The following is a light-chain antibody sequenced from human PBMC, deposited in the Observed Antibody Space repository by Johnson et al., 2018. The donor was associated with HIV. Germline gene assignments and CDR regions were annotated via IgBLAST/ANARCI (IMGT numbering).Light chain of an antibody. CDR1: SSKIGNNY. CDR2: ENN. Sequence: QSVLTQPPSVSAAPGQKVTISCSGSSSKIGNNYVSWYQQLPGTAPKLLIYENNKRPSGIPDRFSGSKSGTSATLGITGLQTGDEADYYCGTWDNSLSAGVFGTGTKVTVL. J-gene: IGLJ1*01. V-gene: IGLV1-51*02. CDR3: GTWDNSLSAGV.